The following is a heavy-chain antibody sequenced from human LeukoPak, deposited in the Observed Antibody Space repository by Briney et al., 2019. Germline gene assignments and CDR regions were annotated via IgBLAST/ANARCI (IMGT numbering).Heavy chain of an antibody. CDR1: GYTFTSYD. Sequence: ASVKVSCKASGYTFTSYDINWVRQATGQGLEWMGWMNPNSGNTGYAQKFQGRVTITRNSSMSTAYMELSSLRSEDTAVYYCARVGYDGSGWYPNLDLWGQGTLVTVSS. D-gene: IGHD6-19*01. CDR2: MNPNSGNT. V-gene: IGHV1-8*01. J-gene: IGHJ5*02. CDR3: ARVGYDGSGWYPNLDL.